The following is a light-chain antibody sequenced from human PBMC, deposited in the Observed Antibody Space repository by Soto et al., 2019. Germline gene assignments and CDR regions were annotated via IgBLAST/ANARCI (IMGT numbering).Light chain of an antibody. J-gene: IGKJ4*01. CDR2: DAS. CDR3: QQSSNWLT. V-gene: IGKV3-11*01. CDR1: QSVSSY. Sequence: EIVLTQSPATLSLSPGERTTLSCRASQSVSSYLDWYQQKPGQAPRLLIYDASNRATGIPARFSGSGSGTDITHSNSSLEAEDFAVYYCQQSSNWLTFGGGTKVEIK.